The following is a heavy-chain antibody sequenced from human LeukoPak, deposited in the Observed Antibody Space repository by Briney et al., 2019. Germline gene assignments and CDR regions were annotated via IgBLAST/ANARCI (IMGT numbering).Heavy chain of an antibody. CDR1: RFTFTSYA. Sequence: PGGSLRLSCAASRFTFTSYAMSWVRQAPGKGLEWVSGISNSGGNTYYADSVKGRFTISRDNSKNTLYLRMTSLRTDDTAVYYCAKALDSYDFWSGYHPFDYWGQGTLVTVSS. V-gene: IGHV3-23*01. J-gene: IGHJ4*02. CDR3: AKALDSYDFWSGYHPFDY. CDR2: ISNSGGNT. D-gene: IGHD3-3*01.